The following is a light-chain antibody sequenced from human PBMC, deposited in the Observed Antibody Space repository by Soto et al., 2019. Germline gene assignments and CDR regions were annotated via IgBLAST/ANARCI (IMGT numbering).Light chain of an antibody. CDR3: CSYAGTRTSWV. CDR2: EGT. V-gene: IGLV2-23*01. CDR1: SSDVGGYKY. Sequence: QSALTQPASVSGSPGQSITISCTGTSSDVGGYKYVSWYQQHPDKAPKLIIFEGTKRPSGVSDRFSGSKSGNTASLTISGLQAEDEADYHCCSYAGTRTSWVFGTGTKLTVL. J-gene: IGLJ1*01.